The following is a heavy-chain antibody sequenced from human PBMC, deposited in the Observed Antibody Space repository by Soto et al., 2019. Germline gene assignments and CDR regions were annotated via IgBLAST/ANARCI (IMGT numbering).Heavy chain of an antibody. V-gene: IGHV1-58*01. CDR1: GFTFTSSA. CDR2: IVVGSGNT. J-gene: IGHJ4*02. Sequence: EASVKVSCKASGFTFTSSAVQCVRQARGQRLEWIGWIVVGSGNTNYAQKFQERVTITRDMSTSTAYMELSSLRSEDTAVYYCAAEPYYYDSSGSSPLFDYWGQGTLVTVSS. CDR3: AAEPYYYDSSGSSPLFDY. D-gene: IGHD3-22*01.